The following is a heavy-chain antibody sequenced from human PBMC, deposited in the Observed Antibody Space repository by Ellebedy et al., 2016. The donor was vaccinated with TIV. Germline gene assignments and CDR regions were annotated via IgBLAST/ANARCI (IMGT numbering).Heavy chain of an antibody. Sequence: GESLKISXAASGFTFSSYAMSWVRQAPGKGLEWVSAISGSGGSTYYADSVKGRFTISRDNSKNTLYLQMNSLKTEDTAVYYCTTDPTRFLEWLKLLEDDYWGQGTLVTVSS. CDR3: TTDPTRFLEWLKLLEDDY. V-gene: IGHV3-23*01. J-gene: IGHJ4*02. CDR2: ISGSGGST. D-gene: IGHD3-3*01. CDR1: GFTFSSYA.